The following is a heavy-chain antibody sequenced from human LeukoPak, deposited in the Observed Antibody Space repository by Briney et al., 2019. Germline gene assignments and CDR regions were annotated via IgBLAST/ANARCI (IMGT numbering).Heavy chain of an antibody. CDR2: FDPEDGET. D-gene: IGHD3-22*01. Sequence: GASVKVSCKVSGYTLTELSMHWVRQAHGKGLEWMGGFDPEDGETIYAQKFQGRVTMTEDTSTDTAYMELSSLRSEDTAVYYCATLSYYYDSSGPTSDYWGQGTLVTVSS. CDR1: GYTLTELS. V-gene: IGHV1-24*01. CDR3: ATLSYYYDSSGPTSDY. J-gene: IGHJ4*02.